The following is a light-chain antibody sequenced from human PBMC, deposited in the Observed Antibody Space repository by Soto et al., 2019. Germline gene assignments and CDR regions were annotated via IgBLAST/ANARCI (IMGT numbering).Light chain of an antibody. V-gene: IGKV2-40*01. CDR2: TVS. Sequence: DIVMTQSPLSLPVTPGEPASISCRSSQSLLDSDDGNTYLDWYLQKPGQSPQXXIYTVSSRASGVPDRFSGSGSGTDFTLKISRVEAEDVGVYYCMQRVEFPLTFGGGTKVDIK. J-gene: IGKJ4*01. CDR1: QSLLDSDDGNTY. CDR3: MQRVEFPLT.